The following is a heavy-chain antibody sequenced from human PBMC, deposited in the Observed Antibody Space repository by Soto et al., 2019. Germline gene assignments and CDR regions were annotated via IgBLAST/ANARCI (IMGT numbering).Heavy chain of an antibody. CDR2: MNPNSGNT. D-gene: IGHD3-10*01. V-gene: IGHV1-8*01. Sequence: ASVKVSCKASGYTFTSYDINWVRQATGQGLEWMGWMNPNSGNTGYAQKFQGRVTMTRNTSISTAYMELSSLRSEDTAVYYCARARKKQHFGEDPLGYWGQGTLVTVSS. CDR3: ARARKKQHFGEDPLGY. CDR1: GYTFTSYD. J-gene: IGHJ4*02.